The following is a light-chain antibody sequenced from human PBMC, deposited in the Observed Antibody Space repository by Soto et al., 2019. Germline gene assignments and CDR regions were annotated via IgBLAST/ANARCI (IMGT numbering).Light chain of an antibody. V-gene: IGLV2-14*01. CDR1: SSDVGGYNY. Sequence: QSALTQPASVSGSPGQSITISCTGTSSDVGGYNYVSWYQQHPGKAPKLMIYEVRNRPSGVSNRFSGSKSGNTASLTISGLQAEDEADYYCSSYTTSRTYVVFGRGTKVTVL. CDR3: SSYTTSRTYVV. CDR2: EVR. J-gene: IGLJ2*01.